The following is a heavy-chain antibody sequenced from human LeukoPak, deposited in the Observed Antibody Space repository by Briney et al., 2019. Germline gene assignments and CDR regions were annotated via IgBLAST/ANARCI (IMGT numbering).Heavy chain of an antibody. D-gene: IGHD6-13*01. CDR2: IWNDGSYK. V-gene: IGHV3-33*01. CDR3: ARGLWQQMIQGYDY. Sequence: GGSLRLSCAASGFTFTTYGMHWVRQAPGKGLEWVAVIWNDGSYKHYADSVKGRFTISRDDSKDTIYLQMNSLRAEDTAVYYCARGLWQQMIQGYDYWGQGTLVTVSS. J-gene: IGHJ4*02. CDR1: GFTFTTYG.